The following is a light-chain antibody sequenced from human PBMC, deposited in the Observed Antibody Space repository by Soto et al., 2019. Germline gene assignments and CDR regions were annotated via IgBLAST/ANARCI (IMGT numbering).Light chain of an antibody. CDR2: DAS. V-gene: IGKV3-11*01. J-gene: IGKJ3*01. CDR1: QSVGSY. Sequence: EIVLTQSPATVSLSPGERATLSCRASQSVGSYLVWFQQKPGQAPRLLIYDASKRSTGIPARFSGSGSGTDFTLTISSLEPEEFAVYYCQQRSIWPLTFGPVTKVDVK. CDR3: QQRSIWPLT.